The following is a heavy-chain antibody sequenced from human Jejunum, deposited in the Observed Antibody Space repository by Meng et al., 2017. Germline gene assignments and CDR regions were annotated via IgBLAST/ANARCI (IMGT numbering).Heavy chain of an antibody. CDR2: SGGTGATT. Sequence: GSLRLSCVASGFTFSTYWMSWVRQAPGKGLEWVPFSGGTGATTSYADSVKGRFTISRDNPRNILYLQMNSLRVEDTAVYYCARDGYNHVAFDYWGQGTVVTVSS. J-gene: IGHJ4*02. CDR1: GFTFSTYW. D-gene: IGHD5-24*01. CDR3: ARDGYNHVAFDY. V-gene: IGHV3-23*01.